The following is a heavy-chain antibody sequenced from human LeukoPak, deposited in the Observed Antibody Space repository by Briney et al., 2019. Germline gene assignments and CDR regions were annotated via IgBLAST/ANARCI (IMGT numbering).Heavy chain of an antibody. CDR3: TTLSFSVLRFLEWLFFDY. V-gene: IGHV3-15*01. CDR2: IKSKTDGGTT. J-gene: IGHJ4*02. D-gene: IGHD3-3*01. CDR1: GFTFRNAW. Sequence: GGSLRLSCAASGFTFRNAWMSWVRQAPGKGLEWVGRIKSKTDGGTTDYAAPVKGRFTISRDDSKNTLYLQMNSLKTEDTAVYYCTTLSFSVLRFLEWLFFDYWGQGTLVTVSS.